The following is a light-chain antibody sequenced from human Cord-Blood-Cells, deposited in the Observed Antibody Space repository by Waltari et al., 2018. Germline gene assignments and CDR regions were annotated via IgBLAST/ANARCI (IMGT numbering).Light chain of an antibody. CDR3: CSYAGSSTFVV. V-gene: IGLV2-23*03. J-gene: IGLJ2*01. CDR1: SSDVGSYNL. Sequence: QSALTQPASVSGSPGQSITISCTGTSSDVGSYNLFSWYQRHPGKAPQLMIYERSKRPSGVSNRFSGSKSGNTASLTISGLQAEDEADYYCCSYAGSSTFVVFGGGTKLTVL. CDR2: ERS.